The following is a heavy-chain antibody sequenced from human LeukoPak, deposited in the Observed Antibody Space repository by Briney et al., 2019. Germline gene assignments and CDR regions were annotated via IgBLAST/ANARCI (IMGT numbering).Heavy chain of an antibody. Sequence: ASVKVSCKASGYTFTSYGISWVRQAPGQGLEWMGGIIPIFGTANYAQKFQGRVTITADESTSTAYMELSSLRSEDTAVYYCAREGTISPTFDYWGQGTLVTVSS. J-gene: IGHJ4*02. CDR1: GYTFTSYG. CDR2: IIPIFGTA. CDR3: AREGTISPTFDY. D-gene: IGHD1-14*01. V-gene: IGHV1-69*13.